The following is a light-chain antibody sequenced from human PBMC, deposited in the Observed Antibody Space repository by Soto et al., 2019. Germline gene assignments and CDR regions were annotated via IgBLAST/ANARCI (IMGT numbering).Light chain of an antibody. V-gene: IGKV3-15*01. CDR2: GPS. CDR3: QQYSSWPFT. Sequence: EIVLTQSPATLSVFPGEKATLSCGARQSVSNNLAWYHQKPGQAPRPLIYGPSTRATGVPARFSGSGSGTEFTLANGNLQSEDSAIDCCQQYSSWPFTFGPGTKVAIE. J-gene: IGKJ3*01. CDR1: QSVSNN.